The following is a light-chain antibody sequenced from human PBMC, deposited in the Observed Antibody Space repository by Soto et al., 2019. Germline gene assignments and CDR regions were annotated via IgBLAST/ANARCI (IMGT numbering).Light chain of an antibody. CDR1: QSISSW. CDR2: DAS. J-gene: IGKJ4*01. CDR3: QQYNSYLALT. V-gene: IGKV1-5*01. Sequence: DIQMTQSPSTLSASVGDRVTITCRASQSISSWLAWYQQKPGKAPKLLIYDASSLESGVPSRFSGSGSGTEFNLTISSLQPDDFATYYCQQYNSYLALTFGGVTKVEIK.